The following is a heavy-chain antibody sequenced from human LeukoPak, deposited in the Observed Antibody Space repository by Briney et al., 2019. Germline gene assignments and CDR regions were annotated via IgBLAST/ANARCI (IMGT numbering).Heavy chain of an antibody. CDR1: GGSISGSY. CDR3: XXXIESYGDXXX. Sequence: SETLSLTCTVSGGSISGSYWSWIRQPPGKGLEWIAYMYNSGSTNYNPSLKSRVTISIDTSKNQFSLKLGSLTPAATAIYSCXXXIESYGDXXXWGXGXLVTXXS. CDR2: MYNSGST. J-gene: IGHJ4*01. D-gene: IGHD4-17*01. V-gene: IGHV4-59*01.